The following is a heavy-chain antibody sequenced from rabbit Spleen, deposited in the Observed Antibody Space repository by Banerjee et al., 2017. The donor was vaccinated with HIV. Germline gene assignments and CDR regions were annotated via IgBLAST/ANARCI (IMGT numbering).Heavy chain of an antibody. Sequence: QEQLVESGGGLVQPGASLTLTCTASGFSFSVNYDMCWVRQAPGKGLEWIGCIHIVRGKAYYANWAKGRFTISKTSTTVTLQMTSLTAADTATYFCARGSATMTMVIIGYYFNLWGPGTLVTVS. CDR1: GFSFSVNYD. D-gene: IGHD2-1*01. CDR3: ARGSATMTMVIIGYYFNL. V-gene: IGHV1S45*01. J-gene: IGHJ4*01. CDR2: IHIVRGKA.